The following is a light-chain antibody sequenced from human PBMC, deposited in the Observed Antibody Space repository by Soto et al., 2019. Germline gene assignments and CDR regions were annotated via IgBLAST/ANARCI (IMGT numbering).Light chain of an antibody. J-gene: IGKJ1*01. CDR2: GAS. CDR1: NSVSSRS. V-gene: IGKV3-20*01. CDR3: QQYGSSGT. Sequence: IVMTQSPATLSVSXGERATLCCRASNSVSSRSLAWYQHKSXQAPRLLIYGASNRATGIPDRFSGSGSGTDFTLTTSRLEPEDFAVYYCQQYGSSGTFGQGTKVDIK.